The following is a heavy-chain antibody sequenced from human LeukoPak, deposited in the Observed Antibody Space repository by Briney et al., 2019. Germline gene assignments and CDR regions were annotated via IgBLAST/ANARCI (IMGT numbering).Heavy chain of an antibody. CDR2: ISSSSSYI. D-gene: IGHD3-10*01. CDR1: GFTFSSYS. J-gene: IGHJ4*02. V-gene: IGHV3-21*01. Sequence: PGGSLRLSCAASGFTFSSYSMNWVRQAPGKGLEWVSSISSSSSYIYYADSVKGRFTISRDNAKTSLYLQMNSLRAEDTAVYYCASLRRDYYGSGSNDYWGQGTLVTVSS. CDR3: ASLRRDYYGSGSNDY.